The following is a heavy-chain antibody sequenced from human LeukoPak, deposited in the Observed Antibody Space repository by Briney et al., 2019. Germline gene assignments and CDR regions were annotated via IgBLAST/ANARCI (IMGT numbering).Heavy chain of an antibody. J-gene: IGHJ5*02. CDR1: GGTFSSYA. D-gene: IGHD6-13*01. CDR2: IIPIFGTA. CDR3: ARATQSSSWYFGWFDP. V-gene: IGHV1-69*05. Sequence: SVKVSCKASGGTFSSYASSWVRQAPGQGLEWMGGIIPIFGTANYAQKFQGRVTITTDESTRTAYMELSSLGSEDTAVYYCARATQSSSWYFGWFDPWGQGTLVTVSS.